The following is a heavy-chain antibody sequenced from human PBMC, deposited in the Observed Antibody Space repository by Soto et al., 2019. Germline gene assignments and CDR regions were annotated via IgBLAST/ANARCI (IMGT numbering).Heavy chain of an antibody. D-gene: IGHD3-22*01. CDR1: GFSFSSYG. CDR3: AKDFDSDETSHGPNDY. Sequence: EVHLLESWGGLVQPGESLRLSCVASGFSFSSYGMSWVRQAPGKGLEWASIISGSGDAKYYADSVKGRFTISRDISKNTMYLQMDSLRAEDTAVYYCAKDFDSDETSHGPNDYWGQGTLVTVSS. V-gene: IGHV3-23*01. CDR2: ISGSGDAK. J-gene: IGHJ4*02.